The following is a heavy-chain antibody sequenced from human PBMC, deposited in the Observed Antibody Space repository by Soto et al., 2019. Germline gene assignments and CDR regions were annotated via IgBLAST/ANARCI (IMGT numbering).Heavy chain of an antibody. V-gene: IGHV4-59*01. CDR3: ASQRWTTIDF. D-gene: IGHD1-26*01. J-gene: IGHJ4*02. Sequence: QVQLQESGPGLVKPSETLSLNCTVSGGSISSYYWSWIRQPPGKGLEWIGYIHYSGSTNYDPSLKSRVTISIDTSKDQFSLKLSSVTAVDTAVYYCASQRWTTIDFWGQGTPVTVSS. CDR1: GGSISSYY. CDR2: IHYSGST.